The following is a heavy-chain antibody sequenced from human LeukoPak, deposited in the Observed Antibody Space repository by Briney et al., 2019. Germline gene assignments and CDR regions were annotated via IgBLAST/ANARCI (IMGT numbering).Heavy chain of an antibody. V-gene: IGHV3-23*01. D-gene: IGHD2-2*01. CDR1: GINFSSYA. Sequence: GGLLRLSCAASGINFSSYAMSWVRQAPGKGLEWVSALSASGGTTYYPASVKGRFTISRDNSKNTLHLQMHSLRVEDTAVYHCAKEPREYCSSSSCPNWLDHWGQGTLVTVSS. CDR2: LSASGGTT. J-gene: IGHJ5*02. CDR3: AKEPREYCSSSSCPNWLDH.